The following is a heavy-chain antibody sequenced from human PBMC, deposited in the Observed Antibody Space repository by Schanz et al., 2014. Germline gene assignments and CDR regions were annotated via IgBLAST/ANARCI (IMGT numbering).Heavy chain of an antibody. CDR3: ARSGSSNWYFFDY. V-gene: IGHV1-18*01. Sequence: VQLVQSGAEVKRPGASVRVSCKASGYTFTDYGVIWVRQAPGQGLEWMGWISTSNGNTNYIQKLQGRVTITRDTLASTAYMEVSSLRSEDTAVYYCARSGSSNWYFFDYWGQGTLXTVSS. J-gene: IGHJ4*02. D-gene: IGHD6-13*01. CDR2: ISTSNGNT. CDR1: GYTFTDYG.